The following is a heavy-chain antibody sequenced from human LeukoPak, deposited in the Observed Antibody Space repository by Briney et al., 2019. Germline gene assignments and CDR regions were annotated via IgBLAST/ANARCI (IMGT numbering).Heavy chain of an antibody. Sequence: SETLSLTCTVSGGSISSYYWSWIRQPPGKGLEWIGYIYYSGSTNYNPSLKSRVTISVDTSKNQFSLKLSSVTAADTAVYYCARSPDRFDTAMVYSDPGYYYMDVWGKGTTVTVSS. CDR2: IYYSGST. V-gene: IGHV4-59*01. J-gene: IGHJ6*03. CDR1: GGSISSYY. CDR3: ARSPDRFDTAMVYSDPGYYYMDV. D-gene: IGHD5-18*01.